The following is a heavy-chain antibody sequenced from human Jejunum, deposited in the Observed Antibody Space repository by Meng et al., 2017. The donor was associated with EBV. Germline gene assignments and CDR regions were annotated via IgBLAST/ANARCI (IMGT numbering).Heavy chain of an antibody. D-gene: IGHD2-15*01. J-gene: IGHJ4*02. Sequence: QLQLVQPGAEVKDPGASVRASCKSSGYTFTNYGVSWVRQAPGQGLEWMGWISAYNGNTDYAQKLQGRVTMTTDTPTSTAYMELRSLRSDDTAVYYCTILSHCDGGICYSYDYWGQGTLGTVSS. CDR3: TILSHCDGGICYSYDY. V-gene: IGHV1-18*01. CDR1: GYTFTNYG. CDR2: ISAYNGNT.